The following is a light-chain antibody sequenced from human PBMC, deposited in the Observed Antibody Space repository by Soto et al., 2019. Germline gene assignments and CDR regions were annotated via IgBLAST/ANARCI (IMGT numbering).Light chain of an antibody. Sequence: EVVMTQSPDTLSVSPGERATLSCRASQSVSSNLAWYQQKPGQAPRLLIYSASTRATGIPARFSGSGSGTEFTLTISSLQSEDFAVYYCQQYNGRTFGQGTKVDSK. CDR3: QQYNGRT. V-gene: IGKV3-15*01. CDR2: SAS. CDR1: QSVSSN. J-gene: IGKJ1*01.